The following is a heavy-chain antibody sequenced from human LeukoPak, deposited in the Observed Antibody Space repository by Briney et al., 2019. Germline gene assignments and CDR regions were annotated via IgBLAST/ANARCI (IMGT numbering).Heavy chain of an antibody. CDR2: INHSGST. Sequence: PSETLSLTCAVYGGSFSGYYWSWIRQPPGKGLEWIGEINHSGSTNYNPSLKSRVTMSVDTSKNQFSLKLSSVTAADTAVYYCARYSSSPPGGFDYWGQGTLVTVSS. CDR3: ARYSSSPPGGFDY. CDR1: GGSFSGYY. J-gene: IGHJ4*02. D-gene: IGHD6-6*01. V-gene: IGHV4-34*01.